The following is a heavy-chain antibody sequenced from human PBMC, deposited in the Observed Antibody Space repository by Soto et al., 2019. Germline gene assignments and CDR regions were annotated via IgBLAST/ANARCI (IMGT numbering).Heavy chain of an antibody. V-gene: IGHV1-69*02. Sequence: QVQLVQSGAEVKKPGSSVKVSCKASGGTFSSYTISWVRQAPGQGLEWMGRIIPILGIANYAQKFQGRVTNTAYTPTSTASMELSSLRSEDTAVYYCAMEYCSSTSCYRDYWGQGTLVTVSS. CDR1: GGTFSSYT. J-gene: IGHJ4*02. CDR3: AMEYCSSTSCYRDY. D-gene: IGHD2-2*02. CDR2: IIPILGIA.